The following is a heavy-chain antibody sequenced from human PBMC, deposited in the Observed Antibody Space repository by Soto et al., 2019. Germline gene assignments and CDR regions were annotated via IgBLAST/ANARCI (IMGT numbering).Heavy chain of an antibody. J-gene: IGHJ6*02. CDR2: IWYDGSKK. D-gene: IGHD3-3*01. V-gene: IGHV3-33*01. CDR3: ARDASYYSLWSGYYPSRNGMDV. Sequence: QVQVVESGGGVVQPGRSLRLSCAASGFTFSSFGMHWVRQAPGKGLEWVSLIWYDGSKKSYGDSVKGRFTISRDNSRNTVYLHMTSLRADDTAVYYCARDASYYSLWSGYYPSRNGMDVWGPGTTVTVSS. CDR1: GFTFSSFG.